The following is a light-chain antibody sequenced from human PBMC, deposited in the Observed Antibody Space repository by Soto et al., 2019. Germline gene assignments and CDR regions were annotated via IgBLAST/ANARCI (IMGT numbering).Light chain of an antibody. Sequence: DIQMTQSPSTLSTSVGDRVTITCRASQSISNWLAWYQQKPGKAPKLLIYKASTLESGVPSRFSGSGSGTEFTLTISSLQPDDFATYYCQQYKSYASSFGQGTKLEIQ. CDR2: KAS. J-gene: IGKJ2*03. CDR3: QQYKSYASS. CDR1: QSISNW. V-gene: IGKV1-5*03.